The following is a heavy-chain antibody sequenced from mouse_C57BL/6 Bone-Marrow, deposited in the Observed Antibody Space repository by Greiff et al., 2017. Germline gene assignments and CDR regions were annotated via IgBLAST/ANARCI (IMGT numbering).Heavy chain of an antibody. J-gene: IGHJ3*01. CDR2: ITPSTGGT. D-gene: IGHD2-4*01. V-gene: IGHV1-53*01. Sequence: QVQLQQPGTELVKPGASVKLSCKASGYTFTSSWMHWVKQRPVQGLEWIGNITPSTGGTHYNEKFKSKATRTVGKSSSTAYMQLSNLTSEDSAVCYCARRRGLRRTYWGQGTLVTVSA. CDR3: ARRRGLRRTY. CDR1: GYTFTSSW.